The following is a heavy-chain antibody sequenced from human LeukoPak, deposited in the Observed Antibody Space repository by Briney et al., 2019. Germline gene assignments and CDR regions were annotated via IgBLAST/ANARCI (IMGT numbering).Heavy chain of an antibody. D-gene: IGHD3-10*01. V-gene: IGHV3-7*01. J-gene: IGHJ4*02. Sequence: PGGSLRLSCAASGFTVSSNYMSWVRQAPGKGLEWVANIKQDGSEKYYVDSVKGRFTVSRDNAKSSLYLQMNSLRAEDTAVYYCARGIVTRPQLGEFAHFGYWGQGTLVTVSS. CDR1: GFTVSSNY. CDR2: IKQDGSEK. CDR3: ARGIVTRPQLGEFAHFGY.